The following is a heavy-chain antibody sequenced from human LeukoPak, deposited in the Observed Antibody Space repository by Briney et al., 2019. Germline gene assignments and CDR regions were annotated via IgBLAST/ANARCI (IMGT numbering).Heavy chain of an antibody. D-gene: IGHD3-22*01. V-gene: IGHV4-4*02. CDR1: GGSISSSNW. J-gene: IGHJ4*02. CDR3: ARDSPGSGYCFVY. CDR2: IYHSGST. Sequence: SETLSLTCAVSGGSISSSNWWSWVRQPPGKGLEWIGEIYHSGSTNYNPSLKSRVTISVDKSKNQFSLKLSSVTAADTAVYYCARDSPGSGYCFVYWGQGTLVTVSS.